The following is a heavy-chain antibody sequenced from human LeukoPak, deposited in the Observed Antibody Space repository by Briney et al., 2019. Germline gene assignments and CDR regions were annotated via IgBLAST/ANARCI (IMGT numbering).Heavy chain of an antibody. CDR2: LIPSFGAP. V-gene: IGHV1-69*06. D-gene: IGHD3-10*01. CDR1: GGSSSNYA. J-gene: IGHJ4*02. Sequence: SVKVSCKASGGSSSNYAFNWARQARGQGLEWMGSLIPSFGAPAYAPKFEDRITLTADKSTGKVYMELSSLRSDDTAFYYCARGSKYYYASGSYSADYWGQGTLV. CDR3: ARGSKYYYASGSYSADY.